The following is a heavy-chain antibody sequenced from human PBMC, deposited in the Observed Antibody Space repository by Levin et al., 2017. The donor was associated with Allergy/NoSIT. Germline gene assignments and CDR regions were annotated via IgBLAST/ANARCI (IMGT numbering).Heavy chain of an antibody. CDR1: GASISSSNYY. D-gene: IGHD2/OR15-2a*01. Sequence: SETLSLTCTVSGASISSSNYYWSWIRQPAGKGLEWIGRIYTSGSTNYNPSLECRVTISLDTSTTQLPLKLSSLTPADTAVYCCARVYLPRGVYFMDVWGKGTRVTVSS. CDR2: IYTSGST. V-gene: IGHV4-61*02. CDR3: ARVYLPRGVYFMDV. J-gene: IGHJ6*03.